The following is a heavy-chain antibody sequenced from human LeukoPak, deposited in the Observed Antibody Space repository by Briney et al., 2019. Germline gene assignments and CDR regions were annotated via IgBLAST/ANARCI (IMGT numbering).Heavy chain of an antibody. J-gene: IGHJ3*02. V-gene: IGHV4-59*01. D-gene: IGHD3-22*01. CDR3: ARLPDYDNSGDPDTFDI. CDR1: SGFISSYY. Sequence: SETLSLTCTVSSGFISSYYWSWIRQPPGKGLEWIAFINYSGRTRYNPSLQSRVSISLDTSKNHFSLQLRSVIAADTAVYYCARLPDYDNSGDPDTFDIWGQGTMVNVSS. CDR2: INYSGRT.